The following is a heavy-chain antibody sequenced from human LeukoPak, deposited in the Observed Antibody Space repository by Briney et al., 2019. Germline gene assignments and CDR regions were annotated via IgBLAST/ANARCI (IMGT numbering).Heavy chain of an antibody. V-gene: IGHV4-59*01. D-gene: IGHD5-24*01. CDR3: ARVGEMATIGDYYYMDV. CDR1: GGSISSYY. CDR2: IYYSGST. Sequence: AETLSLTCTVSGGSISSYYWSWIRQPPGKGLEWIGDIYYSGSTNYNPSVKSRGTISVDTSKNQFSLKLSSVTAADTAVYYCARVGEMATIGDYYYMDVWGKGTTVTVSS. J-gene: IGHJ6*03.